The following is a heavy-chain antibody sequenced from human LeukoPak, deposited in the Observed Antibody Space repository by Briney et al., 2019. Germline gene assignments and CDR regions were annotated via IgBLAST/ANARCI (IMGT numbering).Heavy chain of an antibody. J-gene: IGHJ3*02. Sequence: PGGSLRLSCAASGFTFSDYTMNWVRQAPGKGLEWVSSISSGGTYKYYADSVKGRFTISRDNAQNSLYLQMNSLRAEDSSVYYCARPTTVTTISADAFDTWGQGTMVTVSS. D-gene: IGHD4-17*01. CDR1: GFTFSDYT. V-gene: IGHV3-21*01. CDR2: ISSGGTYK. CDR3: ARPTTVTTISADAFDT.